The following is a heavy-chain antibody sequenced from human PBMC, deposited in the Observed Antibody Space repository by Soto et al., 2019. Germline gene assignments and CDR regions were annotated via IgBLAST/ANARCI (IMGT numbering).Heavy chain of an antibody. J-gene: IGHJ6*02. CDR3: ATDEGDGYKEYYYYYGMDV. V-gene: IGHV3-30-3*01. D-gene: IGHD5-12*01. CDR2: ISYDGSNK. Sequence: QVQLVESGGGVVQPGRSLRLSCAASGFTFSSYAMHWVRQAPGKGLEWVAVISYDGSNKYYADSVKGRFTISRDNSKNTLYLQMNSLRAEDTAVYYCATDEGDGYKEYYYYYGMDVWGQGTTVTVSS. CDR1: GFTFSSYA.